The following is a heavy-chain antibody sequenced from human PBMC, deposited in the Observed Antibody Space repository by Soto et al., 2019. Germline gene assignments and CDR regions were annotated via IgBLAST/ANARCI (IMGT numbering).Heavy chain of an antibody. CDR2: IYYSGST. CDR1: GGSISSGGYY. Sequence: QVQLQESGPGLVKPSQTLSLTCTVSGGSISSGGYYWSWIRQHPGKGLEWIGYIYYSGSTYYNPSLKSRVTISVDTSKNQFSRKRSSVTAADPAVYYCARGGGTYGSGGEGGNWGQGTLVTVSS. J-gene: IGHJ4*02. CDR3: ARGGGTYGSGGEGGN. D-gene: IGHD3-10*01. V-gene: IGHV4-31*03.